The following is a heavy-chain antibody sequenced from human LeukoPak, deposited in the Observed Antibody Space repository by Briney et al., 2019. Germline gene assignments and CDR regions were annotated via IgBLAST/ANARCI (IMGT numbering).Heavy chain of an antibody. Sequence: GRSLRLSCAASGFTFDDYAMHWVRQAPGKGLEWVSGISWNSGSIGYADSVKGRFTISRDNAKNSLYLQMNSLRAEDTALYYCAKDTDILTSLGGLDPWGQGTLVTVSS. CDR2: ISWNSGSI. CDR1: GFTFDDYA. D-gene: IGHD3-9*01. V-gene: IGHV3-9*01. CDR3: AKDTDILTSLGGLDP. J-gene: IGHJ5*02.